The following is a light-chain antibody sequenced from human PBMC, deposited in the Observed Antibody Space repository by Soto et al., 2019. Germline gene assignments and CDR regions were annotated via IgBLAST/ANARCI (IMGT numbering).Light chain of an antibody. CDR3: QSSDSSLSGSDV. CDR1: SSDIGGYNY. V-gene: IGLV2-8*01. J-gene: IGLJ1*01. Sequence: QSVLTQPPSASGSPGQSVTISCTGTSSDIGGYNYVSWYQQHPGKAPKLMIYEVTKRPSGVPDRFSGSKSGTSASLAITGLQADDEAEYFCQSSDSSLSGSDVFGTGTKLTVL. CDR2: EVT.